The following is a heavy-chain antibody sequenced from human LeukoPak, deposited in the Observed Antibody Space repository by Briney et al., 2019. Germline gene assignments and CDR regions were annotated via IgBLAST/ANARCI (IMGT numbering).Heavy chain of an antibody. V-gene: IGHV5-51*01. J-gene: IGHJ4*02. CDR1: EYSFTNYW. Sequence: GESLKISCKGSEYSFTNYWIAWVRQMPGKGLEWMGISYPGDSDTRYSPSFQGQVTISADTSISTAYLQWSSLKASDTAMYYCARAESIAAAGYFDYWGQGTLVTVSS. CDR2: SYPGDSDT. CDR3: ARAESIAAAGYFDY. D-gene: IGHD6-13*01.